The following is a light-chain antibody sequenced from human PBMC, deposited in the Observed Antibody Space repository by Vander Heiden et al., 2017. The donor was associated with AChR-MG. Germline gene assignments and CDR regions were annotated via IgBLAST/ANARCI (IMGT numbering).Light chain of an antibody. Sequence: DIVMIQSPDPLAVSLGERATINCKSSQSVLHSSTNDNYLAWYQQKPGRPPKLLIYWASTRGSGVPDRFSGSGSGTDFTLTISSLQAEDVAVYYCQQYYTTPRTFGQGTKLEIK. V-gene: IGKV4-1*01. J-gene: IGKJ2*01. CDR2: WAS. CDR3: QQYYTTPRT. CDR1: QSVLHSSTNDNY.